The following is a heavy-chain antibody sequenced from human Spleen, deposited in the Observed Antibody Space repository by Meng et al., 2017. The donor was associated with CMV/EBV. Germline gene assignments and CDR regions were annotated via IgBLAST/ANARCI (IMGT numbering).Heavy chain of an antibody. D-gene: IGHD4-23*01. J-gene: IGHJ6*02. CDR2: ISGSGSTT. CDR3: ARTMVVTESDYYYGLDV. V-gene: IGHV3-11*04. CDR1: GFTVSSNY. Sequence: GGSLRLSCAASGFTVSSNYMTWVRQAPGKGLEWVSSISGSGSTTYFADSVKGRFTISRDNAKNSLYLQMDSLRAEDTAVYYCARTMVVTESDYYYGLDVWGQGTTVTVSS.